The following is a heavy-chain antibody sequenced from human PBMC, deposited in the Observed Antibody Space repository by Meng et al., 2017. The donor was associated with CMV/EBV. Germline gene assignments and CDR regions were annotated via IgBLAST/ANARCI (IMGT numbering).Heavy chain of an antibody. CDR3: ARKGGGSSPAFFDY. CDR2: IKQDGSEK. V-gene: IGHV3-7*01. CDR1: GSTFSDSW. D-gene: IGHD6-6*01. J-gene: IGHJ4*02. Sequence: GESLKISCGASGSTFSDSWMSWVRQAPGKGLEWVANIKQDGSEKYYVDSVKGRFTISRDNAKNSLYLQMNSLRAEDTAVYYCARKGGGSSPAFFDYWGQGTLVTVSS.